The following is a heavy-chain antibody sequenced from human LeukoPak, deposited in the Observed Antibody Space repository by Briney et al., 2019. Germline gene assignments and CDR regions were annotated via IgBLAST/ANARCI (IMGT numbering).Heavy chain of an antibody. CDR2: IFYSGST. CDR1: GGSISSSRYY. D-gene: IGHD1-26*01. V-gene: IGHV4-39*01. Sequence: KPSETLSLTCTVSGGSISSSRYYWGWIRQPPGKGLEWIASIFYSGSTYYNPSLKSRLTISVDTSKNQFSLKLSSLTAADTAVYYCARAIYSGTYSYSHTYFDSWGQGTLVTVSS. CDR3: ARAIYSGTYSYSHTYFDS. J-gene: IGHJ4*02.